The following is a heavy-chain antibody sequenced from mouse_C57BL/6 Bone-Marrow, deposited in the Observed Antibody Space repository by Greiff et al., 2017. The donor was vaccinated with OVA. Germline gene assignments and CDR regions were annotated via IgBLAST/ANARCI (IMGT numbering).Heavy chain of an antibody. CDR3: ARLYGTIDY. D-gene: IGHD1-1*01. J-gene: IGHJ2*01. CDR2: ISSGSSTI. V-gene: IGHV5-17*01. CDR1: GFTFSDYG. Sequence: EVMLVESGGGLVKPGGSLKLSCAASGFTFSDYGMHWVRQAPEKGLEWVAYISSGSSTIYYADTVKGRSPISRDNAKNTLFLQMTSLRSEDTAMYYCARLYGTIDYWGQGTTLTVSS.